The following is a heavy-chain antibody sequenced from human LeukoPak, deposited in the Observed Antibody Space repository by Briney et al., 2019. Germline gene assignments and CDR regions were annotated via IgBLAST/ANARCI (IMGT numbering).Heavy chain of an antibody. Sequence: RPSETLSLTCAVYGGSVSGYYWSWIRQPPGKGLEWIGEINHSGSTNYNPSLKSRVTISVDTSKNQFSLKLSSVTAADTAVYYCARARAYYYYGMDVWGQGTTVTVSS. J-gene: IGHJ6*02. CDR1: GGSVSGYY. CDR2: INHSGST. V-gene: IGHV4-34*01. CDR3: ARARAYYYYGMDV.